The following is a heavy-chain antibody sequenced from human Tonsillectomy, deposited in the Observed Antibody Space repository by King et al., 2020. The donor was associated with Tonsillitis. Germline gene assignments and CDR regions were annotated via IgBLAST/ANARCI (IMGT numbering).Heavy chain of an antibody. D-gene: IGHD3-9*01. J-gene: IGHJ4*02. V-gene: IGHV1-8*01. CDR2: MNPNSGNT. CDR3: VRGAQGTYYDILTGYYKGGYFDY. Sequence: QLVQSGAEVKKPGASVKVSCKASGYTFTSYDINWVRQATGQGLEWMGWMNPNSGNTGYVQKFQGRVTMTRNTSIGTAYMELGSRRSEDAAVYYCVRGAQGTYYDILTGYYKGGYFDYWGQGTLVTVSS. CDR1: GYTFTSYD.